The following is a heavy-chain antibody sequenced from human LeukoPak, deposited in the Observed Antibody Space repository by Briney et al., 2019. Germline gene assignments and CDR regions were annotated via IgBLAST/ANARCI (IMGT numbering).Heavy chain of an antibody. CDR1: GGTFSSYA. Sequence: ASVKVSCKASGGTFSSYAISWVRQAPGQGLEWMGWISGYNGNTNYAQKLQGRVTLTTDTSRSTAYMELRSLRSDDTAVYYCARAPYDSLGAFDFWGQGTMVTVSS. CDR3: ARAPYDSLGAFDF. D-gene: IGHD3-3*01. CDR2: ISGYNGNT. V-gene: IGHV1-18*01. J-gene: IGHJ3*01.